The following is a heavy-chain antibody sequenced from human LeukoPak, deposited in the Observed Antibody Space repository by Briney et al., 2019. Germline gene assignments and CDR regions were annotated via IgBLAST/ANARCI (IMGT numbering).Heavy chain of an antibody. J-gene: IGHJ4*02. D-gene: IGHD6-19*01. CDR1: GGSFSGYC. CDR2: INHSGST. Sequence: SETLSLTCAVYGGSFSGYCWSWIRQPPGKGLEWIGEINHSGSTNYNPSLKSRVTISVDTSKNQFSLKLSSVTAADTAVYYCARGGKSGWYKSLDYWGQGTLVTVSS. CDR3: ARGGKSGWYKSLDY. V-gene: IGHV4-34*01.